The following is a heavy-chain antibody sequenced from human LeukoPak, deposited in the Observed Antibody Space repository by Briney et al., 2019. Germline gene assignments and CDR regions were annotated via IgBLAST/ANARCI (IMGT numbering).Heavy chain of an antibody. D-gene: IGHD3-10*01. V-gene: IGHV1-69*04. CDR3: ARDVTTMVRGANYGMDV. Sequence: SVKVSCKASGGTFNSYAISWVRQAPGQGLEWLGRIVPTLGIANYAQKFQGRVTITADKSTSTAYMELSSLRSEDTAVYYCARDVTTMVRGANYGMDVWGQGTTVIVSS. CDR2: IVPTLGIA. J-gene: IGHJ6*02. CDR1: GGTFNSYA.